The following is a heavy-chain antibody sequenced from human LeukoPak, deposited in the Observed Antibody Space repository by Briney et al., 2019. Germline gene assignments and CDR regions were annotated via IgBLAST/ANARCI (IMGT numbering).Heavy chain of an antibody. CDR1: GFTFSDYW. D-gene: IGHD6-13*01. J-gene: IGHJ4*02. V-gene: IGHV3-7*01. CDR3: KSGGAAPGSFDN. CDR2: IKYDGDEE. Sequence: PGGSLRLSCAASGFTFSDYWMSWMRQAPGKGLEWVAKIKYDGDEEYYVDSVKGRFTISRDNAKNSLYLQSNSLRAEDAAVYYCKSGGAAPGSFDNWGQGTLVTVSP.